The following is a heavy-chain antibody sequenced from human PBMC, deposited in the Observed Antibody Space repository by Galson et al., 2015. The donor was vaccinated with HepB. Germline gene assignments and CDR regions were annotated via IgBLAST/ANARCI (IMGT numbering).Heavy chain of an antibody. CDR3: ANTIVVVPAAILGDSYYFDY. V-gene: IGHV3-66*01. Sequence: SLRLSCAASGFTVSSNYMSWVRQAPGKGLEWVSVIYSGGSTYYADSVKGRFTISRDNSKNTLYLQMNSLRAEDTAVYYCANTIVVVPAAILGDSYYFDYWGQGTLVTVSS. CDR2: IYSGGST. CDR1: GFTVSSNY. J-gene: IGHJ4*02. D-gene: IGHD2-2*02.